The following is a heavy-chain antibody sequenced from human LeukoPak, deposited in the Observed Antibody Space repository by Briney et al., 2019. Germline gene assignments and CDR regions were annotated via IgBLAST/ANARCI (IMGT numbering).Heavy chain of an antibody. Sequence: GESLKISCKASGYSFTSYWIGWVRQMPGKGLEWMGIIYPGESHTRYSPSFQGQVIISADKSISTAYLQWSSLKASDTAMYYCARQENDDDAFGIWGQGTMVTVSS. V-gene: IGHV5-51*01. D-gene: IGHD1-1*01. J-gene: IGHJ3*02. CDR3: ARQENDDDAFGI. CDR2: IYPGESHT. CDR1: GYSFTSYW.